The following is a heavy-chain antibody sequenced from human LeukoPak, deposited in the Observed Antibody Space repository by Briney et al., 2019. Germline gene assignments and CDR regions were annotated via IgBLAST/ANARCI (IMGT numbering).Heavy chain of an antibody. CDR1: GGSISSYY. CDR3: ARGYYDSMDVYNWFDP. Sequence: SETLSLTCTVSGGSISSYYWSWIRQPPGKGLEWIGYIHYSGSTNYNPSLKSRVTISVDTSKNQFSLKLSSVTAADTAVYYCARGYYDSMDVYNWFDPWGQGTLVTVSS. J-gene: IGHJ5*02. V-gene: IGHV4-59*01. D-gene: IGHD3-22*01. CDR2: IHYSGST.